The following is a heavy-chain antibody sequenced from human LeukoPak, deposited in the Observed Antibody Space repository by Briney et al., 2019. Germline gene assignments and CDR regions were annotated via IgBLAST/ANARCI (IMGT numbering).Heavy chain of an antibody. CDR2: ISYDGSNK. CDR3: AKEAGSGSYFSY. Sequence: GGSLRLSCAASGFTFSSYAMHWVRQAPGKGLEWVAVISYDGSNKYYADSVKGRFTISRDNSKNTLYLQMNSLRAEDTAVYYCAKEAGSGSYFSYWGQGTLVTVSS. CDR1: GFTFSSYA. J-gene: IGHJ4*02. V-gene: IGHV3-30-3*01. D-gene: IGHD1-26*01.